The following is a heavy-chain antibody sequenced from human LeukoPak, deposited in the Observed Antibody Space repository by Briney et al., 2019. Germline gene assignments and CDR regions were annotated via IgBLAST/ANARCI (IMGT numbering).Heavy chain of an antibody. Sequence: TAYADSVRGRFTVSRGNAKNMLFLQMNGLRAEDTAIYYCTRGGFDHNMDVWGKGTMVTVSS. CDR2: T. V-gene: IGHV3-74*01. CDR3: TRGGFDHNMDV. J-gene: IGHJ6*03. D-gene: IGHD3-9*01.